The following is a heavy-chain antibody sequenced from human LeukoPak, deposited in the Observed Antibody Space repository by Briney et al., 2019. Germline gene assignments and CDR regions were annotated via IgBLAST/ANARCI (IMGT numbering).Heavy chain of an antibody. Sequence: GESLKISCKGSGYSFTSYWIGWVRQMPGKGLEWMGIIYPGDSDTRYSPSFQGQVTISADKSISTAYLQWSSPKASDAAMYYCARPASAIDPHLDVWGQGTTVTVSS. CDR3: ARPASAIDPHLDV. V-gene: IGHV5-51*01. CDR1: GYSFTSYW. J-gene: IGHJ6*02. CDR2: IYPGDSDT. D-gene: IGHD2-2*01.